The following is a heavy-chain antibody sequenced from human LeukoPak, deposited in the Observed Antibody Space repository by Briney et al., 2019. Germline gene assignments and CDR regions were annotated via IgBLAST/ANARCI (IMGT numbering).Heavy chain of an antibody. Sequence: PGGSLRLSCAASGFTFSSYSMNWVRQAPGKGLEWVSSISSSSSYIYYADSVKGRFTISRDNAKNSLYLQMNSLRAEDTAVYYCARGLYGSGSSYYYYGMDVWGQGTTVTVSS. CDR2: ISSSSSYI. D-gene: IGHD3-10*01. V-gene: IGHV3-21*01. CDR1: GFTFSSYS. J-gene: IGHJ6*02. CDR3: ARGLYGSGSSYYYYGMDV.